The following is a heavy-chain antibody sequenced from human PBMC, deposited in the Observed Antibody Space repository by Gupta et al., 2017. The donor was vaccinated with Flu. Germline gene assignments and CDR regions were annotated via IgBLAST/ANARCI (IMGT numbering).Heavy chain of an antibody. V-gene: IGHV3-74*01. CDR1: GFAFSNSW. Sequence: EVHLVESGGGLVQRGGSLRLSCAASGFAFSNSWMPWVRQAPGKGLVWVSRIKTGGSDTTYADSVKGRFTISRDNAKNTVYLQMNSLRGEDTAVYYCVTEGKLTDNRMQYYYGMDVWGQGTTVTVSS. J-gene: IGHJ6*02. D-gene: IGHD3-9*01. CDR2: IKTGGSDT. CDR3: VTEGKLTDNRMQYYYGMDV.